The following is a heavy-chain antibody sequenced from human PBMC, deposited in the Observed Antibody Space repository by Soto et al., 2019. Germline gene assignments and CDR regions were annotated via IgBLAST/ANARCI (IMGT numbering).Heavy chain of an antibody. J-gene: IGHJ4*02. CDR2: FDPEDGET. CDR1: GYTLTELS. Sequence: ASVKVSCKVSGYTLTELSMHRVRQAPGKGLEWMGGFDPEDGETIYAQKFQGRVTMTEDTSTDTAYMELSSLRSEDTAVYYCATVTMVRGVIRFDYWGQGTLVTVSS. V-gene: IGHV1-24*01. D-gene: IGHD3-10*01. CDR3: ATVTMVRGVIRFDY.